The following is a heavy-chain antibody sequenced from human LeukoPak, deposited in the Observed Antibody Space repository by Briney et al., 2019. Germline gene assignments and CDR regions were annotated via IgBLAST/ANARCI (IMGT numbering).Heavy chain of an antibody. Sequence: SETLSLTCAVSGYSISSGYYWGWIRQPPGKGLESIGYIFYSGSTNYNPSLKSRVTISLDTSKNQFSLKLSSVTAADTAVYYCARGELQQSFESTYTNYYRYFYMDVWAKGTTVTVSS. V-gene: IGHV4-61*01. CDR3: ARGELQQSFESTYTNYYRYFYMDV. CDR2: IFYSGST. CDR1: GYSISSGYY. D-gene: IGHD6-13*01. J-gene: IGHJ6*03.